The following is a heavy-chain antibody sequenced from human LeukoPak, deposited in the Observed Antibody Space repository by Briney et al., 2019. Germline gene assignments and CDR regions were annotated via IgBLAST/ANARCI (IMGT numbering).Heavy chain of an antibody. D-gene: IGHD3-3*01. Sequence: PGGSLRLSCAASGFTFSSYSMNWVRQAPGKGLEWVSSISSSSSYIYYADSVKGRFTISRDNAKNSLYLQMNSLRAEDTAVYYCARGRLTIFGVVTNAFDIWGQGTMVTVSS. J-gene: IGHJ3*02. CDR3: ARGRLTIFGVVTNAFDI. V-gene: IGHV3-21*01. CDR2: ISSSSSYI. CDR1: GFTFSSYS.